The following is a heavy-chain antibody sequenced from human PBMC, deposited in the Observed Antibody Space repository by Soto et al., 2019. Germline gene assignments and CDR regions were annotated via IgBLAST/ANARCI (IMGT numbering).Heavy chain of an antibody. J-gene: IGHJ6*02. D-gene: IGHD6-13*01. CDR3: ARESFLGDTSGWSSYYYYGMDV. CDR1: GYTFTSYY. Sequence: QVQLVQSGAEVKKPGASVEVSCTASGYTFTSYYMHWVRQAPGQGLEWMGIINPSGGSTRYSQKFQDRVTMTRDTSTRTVYMELSSLGSEDTAVFYCARESFLGDTSGWSSYYYYGMDVWGQGTTVTVSS. CDR2: INPSGGST. V-gene: IGHV1-46*03.